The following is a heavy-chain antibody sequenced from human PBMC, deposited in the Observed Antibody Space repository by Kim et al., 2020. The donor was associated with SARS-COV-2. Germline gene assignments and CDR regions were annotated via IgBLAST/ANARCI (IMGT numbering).Heavy chain of an antibody. CDR3: ARESSIAARGWFDP. V-gene: IGHV4-34*01. CDR2: INHSGST. Sequence: SETLSLTCAVYGGSFSGYYWSWIRQPPGKGLEWIGEINHSGSTNYNPSLKSRVTISVDTSKNQFSLKLSSVTAADTAVYYCARESSIAARGWFDPWGQGTLVTVSS. D-gene: IGHD6-6*01. J-gene: IGHJ5*02. CDR1: GGSFSGYY.